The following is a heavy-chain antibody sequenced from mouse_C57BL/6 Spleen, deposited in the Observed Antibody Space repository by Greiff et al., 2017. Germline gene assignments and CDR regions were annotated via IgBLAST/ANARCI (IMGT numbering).Heavy chain of an antibody. D-gene: IGHD1-1*01. CDR1: GYTFTDYE. J-gene: IGHJ3*01. CDR2: IDPETGGT. Sequence: LQESGAELVRPGASVTLSCKASGYTFTDYEMHWVKQTPVHGLEWIGAIDPETGGTAYNQKFKGKAILTADKSSSTAYMELRSLTSEDSAVYYCTRGDGTWFAYWGQGTLVTVSA. CDR3: TRGDGTWFAY. V-gene: IGHV1-15*01.